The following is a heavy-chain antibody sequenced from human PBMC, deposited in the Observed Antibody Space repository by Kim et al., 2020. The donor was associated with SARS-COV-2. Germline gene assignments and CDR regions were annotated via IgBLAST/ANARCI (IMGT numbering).Heavy chain of an antibody. V-gene: IGHV3-33*08. Sequence: GGSLRLSCAASGFTFSSYGMHWVRQAPGKGLEWVAVIWYDGSNKYYADSVKGRFTISRDNSKNTLYLQMNSLRTEDTAVYYCASDTFPSFGVYEDYYYRMDVWGQGTTVTVSS. D-gene: IGHD4-17*01. CDR3: ASDTFPSFGVYEDYYYRMDV. CDR1: GFTFSSYG. J-gene: IGHJ6*02. CDR2: IWYDGSNK.